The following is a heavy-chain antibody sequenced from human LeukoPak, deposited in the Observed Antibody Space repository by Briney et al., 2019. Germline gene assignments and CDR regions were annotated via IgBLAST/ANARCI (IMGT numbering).Heavy chain of an antibody. Sequence: PSETLSLTXAVSGYSISSGYYWGWIRQPPGKGLEWIGSIYHSGSTYYNPSLKSRVTISVDTSKNQFSLKLSSVTAADTAVYYCARRYKITIFGVVIDWFDPWGQGTLVTVSS. CDR1: GYSISSGYY. J-gene: IGHJ5*02. CDR2: IYHSGST. CDR3: ARRYKITIFGVVIDWFDP. D-gene: IGHD3-3*01. V-gene: IGHV4-38-2*01.